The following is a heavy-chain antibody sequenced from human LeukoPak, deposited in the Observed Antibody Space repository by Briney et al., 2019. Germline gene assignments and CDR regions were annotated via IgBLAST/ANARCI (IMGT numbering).Heavy chain of an antibody. CDR3: ARGAPSGSYYY. J-gene: IGHJ4*02. CDR2: INSDGSST. Sequence: RGSLRLSCAASGFTFSSYWMHWVRQAPGKGLVWVSRINSDGSSTTYADSVKGRFTISRDNAKNTLYLQMNSLRAEDTAVYYCARGAPSGSYYYWGQGTLVTVSS. D-gene: IGHD1-26*01. CDR1: GFTFSSYW. V-gene: IGHV3-74*01.